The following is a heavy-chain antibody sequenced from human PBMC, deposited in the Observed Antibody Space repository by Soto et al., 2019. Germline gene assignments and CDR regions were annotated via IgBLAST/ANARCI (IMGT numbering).Heavy chain of an antibody. D-gene: IGHD2-21*01. CDR3: AKWSRSDVF. J-gene: IGHJ1*01. CDR2: ITIGGSYT. Sequence: PGGSLRLSCAASGFSFGNFAMGWVRQAPGQGLEWVASITIGGSYTTYADSVRGRFVISRDSAKNILDLQMSRLRDDDTAVYSCAKWSRSDVFWGRGTLVTVSS. V-gene: IGHV3-23*01. CDR1: GFSFGNFA.